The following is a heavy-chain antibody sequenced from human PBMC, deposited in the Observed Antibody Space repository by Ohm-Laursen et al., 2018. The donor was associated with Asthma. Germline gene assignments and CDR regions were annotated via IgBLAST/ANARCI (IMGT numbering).Heavy chain of an antibody. Sequence: GSLRLSCSASGFTFSNFDMHWVRQVTGRGLEWVAAIGSAGHTYYPDSVRGRFTISREDAKNSLYLQMTSLRAGDTAVYYCARGYCSVGNCHSAITMDVWGQGTTVTVSS. J-gene: IGHJ6*02. CDR2: IGSAGHT. CDR1: GFTFSNFD. CDR3: ARGYCSVGNCHSAITMDV. V-gene: IGHV3-13*01. D-gene: IGHD2-15*01.